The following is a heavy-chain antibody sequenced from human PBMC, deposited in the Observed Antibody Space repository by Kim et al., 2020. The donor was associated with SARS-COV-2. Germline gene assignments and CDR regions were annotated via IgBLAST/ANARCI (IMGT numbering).Heavy chain of an antibody. CDR3: AYWNYGPYYYYGMDV. Sequence: SETLSLTCAVYGGSFSGYYWSWIRQPPGKGLEWIGEINHSGSTNYNPSLKSRVTISVDTSKNQFSLKLSSVTAADTAVYYCAYWNYGPYYYYGMDVWGQGTTVTVSS. V-gene: IGHV4-34*01. CDR1: GGSFSGYY. CDR2: INHSGST. J-gene: IGHJ6*02. D-gene: IGHD1-7*01.